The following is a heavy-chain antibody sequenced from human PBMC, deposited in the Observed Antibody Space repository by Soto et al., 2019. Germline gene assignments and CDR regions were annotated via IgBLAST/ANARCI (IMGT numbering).Heavy chain of an antibody. CDR2: IKQDGSEK. D-gene: IGHD2-15*01. CDR1: GFTFSSYW. V-gene: IGHV3-7*05. CDR3: ASTCSGGSCFTSDYYYGMDV. J-gene: IGHJ6*02. Sequence: GGSLRLSCAASGFTFSSYWMSWVRQAPGKGLEWVANIKQDGSEKYYVDSVKGRFTISRDNAKNSLYLQMNSLRAEDTAVYYCASTCSGGSCFTSDYYYGMDVWGQGTTVTVSS.